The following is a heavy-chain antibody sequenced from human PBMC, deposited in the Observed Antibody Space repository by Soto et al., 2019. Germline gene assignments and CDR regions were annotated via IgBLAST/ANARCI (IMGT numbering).Heavy chain of an antibody. V-gene: IGHV3-33*01. CDR3: AGSPPGVAGRYYFDY. J-gene: IGHJ4*02. CDR1: RFAFSNYG. D-gene: IGHD6-6*01. Sequence: GGSLRLSCAASRFAFSNYGMHWVRQAPCKGLAWVALIWYDGSNKYYADSVKGRSTISRDNSKNTLYLQMNSLRAEDTAVYYCAGSPPGVAGRYYFDYWGQGALVTVSS. CDR2: IWYDGSNK.